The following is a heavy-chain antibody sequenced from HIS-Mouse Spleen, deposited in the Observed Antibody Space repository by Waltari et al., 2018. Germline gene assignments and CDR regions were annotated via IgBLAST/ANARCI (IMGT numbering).Heavy chain of an antibody. CDR2: ISYDGSNK. D-gene: IGHD6-19*01. J-gene: IGHJ4*02. CDR1: GFPFSHYG. CDR3: AKEDGSGWGRLGY. Sequence: QVQLVESVGGMVQPGRSLRLSCAAPGFPFSHYGMHWVRQAPGKGLEWVAVISYDGSNKYYADSVKGRFTISRDNSKNTLYLQMNSLRAEDTAVYYCAKEDGSGWGRLGYWGQGTLVTVSS. V-gene: IGHV3-30*18.